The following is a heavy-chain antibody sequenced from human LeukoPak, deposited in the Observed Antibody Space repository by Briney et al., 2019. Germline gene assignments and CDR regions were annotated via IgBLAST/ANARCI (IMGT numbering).Heavy chain of an antibody. V-gene: IGHV4-34*01. CDR2: INHSGST. D-gene: IGHD2-21*01. CDR1: GGSFSGYY. CDR3: ARAPQRSYQHNWFDP. Sequence: SETLSLTCAVYGGSFSGYYWSWIRQPPGKGLEWIGEINHSGSTNYNPSLKSRVTISVDTSKNQFSLKLSSVTAADTAVYYCARAPQRSYQHNWFDPWGQGTLVTVSS. J-gene: IGHJ5*02.